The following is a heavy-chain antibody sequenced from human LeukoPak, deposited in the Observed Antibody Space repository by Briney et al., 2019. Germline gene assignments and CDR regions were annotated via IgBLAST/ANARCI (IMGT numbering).Heavy chain of an antibody. CDR2: IYYSGST. D-gene: IGHD3-10*01. CDR1: GDSISSYY. Sequence: SETLSLPCTVSGDSISSYYGSWLRQPPGKGLEGIGYIYYSGSTNYNPALKSRVTISVDTSKTQLSLKLSSVTAADTAVYYCARGYYGRWFGELSHDYWGQGTLVTVSS. J-gene: IGHJ4*02. V-gene: IGHV4-59*01. CDR3: ARGYYGRWFGELSHDY.